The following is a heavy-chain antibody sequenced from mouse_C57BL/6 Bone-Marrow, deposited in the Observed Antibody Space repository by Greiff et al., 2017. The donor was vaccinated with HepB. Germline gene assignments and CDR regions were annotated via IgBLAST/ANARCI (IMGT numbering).Heavy chain of an antibody. V-gene: IGHV1-7*01. CDR2: INPSSGYT. CDR3: ARRGIYYYGSRPLDY. D-gene: IGHD1-1*01. CDR1: GYTFTSYW. J-gene: IGHJ2*01. Sequence: QVHVKQSGAELAKPGASVKLSCKASGYTFTSYWMHWVNQRPGHGLEWIGYINPSSGYTKYNQKFKDKATLTADKSSSTAYMQLSSLTYEDSAVYYCARRGIYYYGSRPLDYWGQGTTLTVSS.